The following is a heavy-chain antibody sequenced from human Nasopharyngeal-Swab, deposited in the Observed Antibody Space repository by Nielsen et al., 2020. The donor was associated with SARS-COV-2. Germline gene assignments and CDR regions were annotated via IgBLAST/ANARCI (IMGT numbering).Heavy chain of an antibody. V-gene: IGHV3-33*01. Sequence: GESLKISCAASGFTFSSYGMHWVRQAPGKGLEWVAVIWYDGSNKYYADSVKGRFTISRDNSKNTLYLQMNNLRAEDTAVYYCARDVTMVQGVIMNYWGQGTLVTVSS. D-gene: IGHD3-10*01. CDR3: ARDVTMVQGVIMNY. J-gene: IGHJ4*02. CDR2: IWYDGSNK. CDR1: GFTFSSYG.